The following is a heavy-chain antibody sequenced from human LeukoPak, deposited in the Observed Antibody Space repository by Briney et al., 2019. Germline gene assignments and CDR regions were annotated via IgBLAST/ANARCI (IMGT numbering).Heavy chain of an antibody. CDR2: INPNSGGT. CDR1: GYTFTGYY. J-gene: IGHJ4*02. D-gene: IGHD3-3*01. V-gene: IGHV1-2*02. Sequence: ASVKVSCKASGYTFTGYYMHWVRQAPGQGLEWMGWINPNSGGTNNAQKFQGRVTMTRDTSISTAYMELSRLRSDDTAVYYCARGALRTHYDFWSGHYGGKLDYWGQGTLVTVSS. CDR3: ARGALRTHYDFWSGHYGGKLDY.